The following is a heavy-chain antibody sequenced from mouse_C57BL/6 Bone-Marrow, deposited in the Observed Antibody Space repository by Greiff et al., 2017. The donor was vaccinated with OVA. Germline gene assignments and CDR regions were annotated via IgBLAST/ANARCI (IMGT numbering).Heavy chain of an antibody. D-gene: IGHD1-1*01. J-gene: IGHJ4*01. CDR2: IWWDDDK. CDR3: ARMEYYGAYAMDY. V-gene: IGHV8-8*01. Sequence: QVQLKESGPGILQPSQTLSLTCSFSGFSLSTFGMGVGWIRQPSGKGLEWLAHIWWDDDKYYNPALKSRLTISKDTSKNQVFLKIANVYTADTATYYCARMEYYGAYAMDYWGQGTSVTVSS. CDR1: GFSLSTFGMG.